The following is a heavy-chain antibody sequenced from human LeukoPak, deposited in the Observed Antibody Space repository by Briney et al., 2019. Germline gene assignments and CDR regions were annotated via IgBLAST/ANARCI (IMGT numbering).Heavy chain of an antibody. J-gene: IGHJ5*02. CDR2: IWYDGSNK. CDR1: GFTFSSYG. CDR3: ARSIDPQFPWFDP. V-gene: IGHV3-33*08. Sequence: PGGSLRLSCAASGFTFSSYGIHWVRQAPGKGLEWVAVIWYDGSNKYYADSVKGRFTISRDNSKNTLYLQMNSLRAEDTAVYYCARSIDPQFPWFDPWGQGTLVTVSS.